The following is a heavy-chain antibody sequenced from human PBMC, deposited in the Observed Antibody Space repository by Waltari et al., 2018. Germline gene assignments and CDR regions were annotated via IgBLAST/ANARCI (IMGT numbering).Heavy chain of an antibody. D-gene: IGHD3-22*01. CDR3: ARHLYSIDYLELAK. V-gene: IGHV3-23*01. J-gene: IGHJ4*02. CDR1: GFTFLSYA. CDR2: ISDSGVIT. Sequence: DEHLLESGGGLAQPGGSLRLSRAASGFTFLSYAMSWVRQAPGKGLEWVSGISDSGVITKYADSVKGRFTVSRDNSKNTVFLHLNSLRAEDTAFYYCARHLYSIDYLELAKWGQGTLVTVSS.